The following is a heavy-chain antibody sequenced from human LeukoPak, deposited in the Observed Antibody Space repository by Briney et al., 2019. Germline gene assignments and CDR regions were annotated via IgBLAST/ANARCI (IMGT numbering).Heavy chain of an antibody. Sequence: PGGSLRLSCAAFKFSFSPYAVHWVRQAPGKGLEYVSGITTNGDRTYYSNSVKGRFTISRDNSKNTLYLQMGSLRTEDTGVYYCATYGAAAGNFWYFDLWGRGTLVIVSS. V-gene: IGHV3-64*01. CDR1: KFSFSPYA. CDR3: ATYGAAAGNFWYFDL. CDR2: ITTNGDRT. J-gene: IGHJ2*01. D-gene: IGHD6-13*01.